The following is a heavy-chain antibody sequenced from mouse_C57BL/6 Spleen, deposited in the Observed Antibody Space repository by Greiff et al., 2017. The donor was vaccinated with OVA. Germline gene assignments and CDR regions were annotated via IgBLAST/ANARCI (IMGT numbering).Heavy chain of an antibody. CDR1: GYTFTSYW. CDR2: IHPNSGST. CDR3: ARSLITTVPYYFDY. D-gene: IGHD1-1*01. J-gene: IGHJ2*01. V-gene: IGHV1-64*01. Sequence: QVQLQQPGAELVKPGASVKLSCKASGYTFTSYWMHWVKQRPGQGLEWIGMIHPNSGSTNYNEKFKSKATLTVDKSSSTAYMQLSSLTSEDSAVDYCARSLITTVPYYFDYWGQGTTLTVSS.